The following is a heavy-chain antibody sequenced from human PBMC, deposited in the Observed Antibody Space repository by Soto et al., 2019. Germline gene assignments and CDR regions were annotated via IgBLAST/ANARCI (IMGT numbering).Heavy chain of an antibody. CDR2: IYSGGTT. CDR3: AARNIVAPY. J-gene: IGHJ4*02. V-gene: IGHV3-66*01. D-gene: IGHD5-12*01. Sequence: EVQLVESGGGLVQPGESLRLSCAASGFTVSSNYMSWVRQAPGKGLEWVSLIYSGGTTDYADSVTGRFTISRDNSKNTLYLPMNCRRAEDTAVYYCAARNIVAPYWGQGTLVTVSS. CDR1: GFTVSSNY.